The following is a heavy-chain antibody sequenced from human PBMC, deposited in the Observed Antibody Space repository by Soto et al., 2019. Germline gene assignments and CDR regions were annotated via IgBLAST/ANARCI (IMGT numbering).Heavy chain of an antibody. CDR2: IYYSGST. Sequence: PSETLSLACTVSGGSFSSGGYYWSWIRQHPGKGLEWIGYIYYSGSTYYNPSLKSRVTISVDTSKNPFSLKLSSVTAADTAVYYCARSPRNWGFDNWGLGTLVTVSS. CDR3: ARSPRNWGFDN. D-gene: IGHD7-27*01. V-gene: IGHV4-31*03. J-gene: IGHJ4*02. CDR1: GGSFSSGGYY.